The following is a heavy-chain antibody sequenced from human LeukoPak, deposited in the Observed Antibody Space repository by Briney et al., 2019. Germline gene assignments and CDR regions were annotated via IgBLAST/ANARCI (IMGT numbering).Heavy chain of an antibody. D-gene: IGHD4-17*01. CDR3: AKEKGGGDYGDLYFDY. J-gene: IGHJ4*02. Sequence: ASVKVSCKASGYTFTSYDINWVRQATGQGLEWMGWMNPNSGNTGYAQKFQGRVTMTRNTSISTAYMELSSLRSEDTAVYYCAKEKGGGDYGDLYFDYWGQGTLVTVPS. CDR2: MNPNSGNT. CDR1: GYTFTSYD. V-gene: IGHV1-8*01.